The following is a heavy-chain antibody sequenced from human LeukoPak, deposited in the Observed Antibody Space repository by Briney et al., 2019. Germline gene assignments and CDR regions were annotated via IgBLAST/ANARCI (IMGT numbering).Heavy chain of an antibody. Sequence: GGSLRLSCAGSGFSFNNYAMYWVRQAPGKGLEWVSALINSGLSPYYADSVKGQFSISRDISKNTPYLQMTSLRAEDTAVYYCTKDGPDTYVFDMWGQGTMVTVSS. CDR3: TKDGPDTYVFDM. D-gene: IGHD2/OR15-2a*01. V-gene: IGHV3-23*01. CDR1: GFSFNNYA. J-gene: IGHJ3*02. CDR2: LINSGLSP.